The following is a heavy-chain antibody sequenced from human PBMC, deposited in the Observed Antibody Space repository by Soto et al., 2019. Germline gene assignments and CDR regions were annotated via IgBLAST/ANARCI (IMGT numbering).Heavy chain of an antibody. Sequence: QVQLVQSGAEVKKPGSSVRVSCKASGTILSSYTISWVRQAPGQGLEWMGRIIPILGETNSAQKFQGRVTLTADKSTNTAYMQLNSLRLEDTAVYYCARGLGGRMDDWGQGTTVTVSS. D-gene: IGHD3-16*01. CDR3: ARGLGGRMDD. V-gene: IGHV1-69*08. J-gene: IGHJ6*02. CDR2: IIPILGET. CDR1: GTILSSYT.